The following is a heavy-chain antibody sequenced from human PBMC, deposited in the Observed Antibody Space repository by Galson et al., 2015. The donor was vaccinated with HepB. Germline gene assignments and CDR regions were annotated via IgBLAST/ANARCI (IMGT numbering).Heavy chain of an antibody. J-gene: IGHJ3*02. D-gene: IGHD5-18*01. CDR2: SEGGGAT. Sequence: LRLSCAASGFTVSINYMSWVRQAPGKGMEWVSASEGGGATFYTDSVKGRFTISRDNSKNTLNLQMNSLRAEDTALYYCAGRQGYGYGLDIWGQGTMVTVSS. CDR3: AGRQGYGYGLDI. CDR1: GFTVSINY. V-gene: IGHV3-53*01.